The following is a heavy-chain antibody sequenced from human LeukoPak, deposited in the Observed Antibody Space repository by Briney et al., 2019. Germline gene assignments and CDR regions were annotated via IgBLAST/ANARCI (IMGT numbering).Heavy chain of an antibody. Sequence: SGGSLRLSCAASGFTFSNAWMSWVRQAPGKGLEWVGRIKSKTDGGTTDYAAPVKGRFTISRDDSKNTLYLQMNSLKTEDTAVYYCTTDYGDYGFDYWGQGTLVTVSS. CDR3: TTDYGDYGFDY. D-gene: IGHD4-17*01. CDR1: GFTFSNAW. J-gene: IGHJ4*02. CDR2: IKSKTDGGTT. V-gene: IGHV3-15*01.